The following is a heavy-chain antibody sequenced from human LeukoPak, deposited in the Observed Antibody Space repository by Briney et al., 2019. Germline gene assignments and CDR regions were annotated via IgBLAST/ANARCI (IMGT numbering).Heavy chain of an antibody. D-gene: IGHD1-26*01. CDR3: TKSPFSGSYRFED. J-gene: IGHJ4*02. V-gene: IGHV3-23*01. Sequence: GGSLRLSCAASGFTFSSYAMSWARQAPGKGLEWVSVISGSGVSTYYADSLKGRFTISRANSKNTLYLQMNSLRAEDTALYYCTKSPFSGSYRFEDWGQGTLVTVSS. CDR2: ISGSGVST. CDR1: GFTFSSYA.